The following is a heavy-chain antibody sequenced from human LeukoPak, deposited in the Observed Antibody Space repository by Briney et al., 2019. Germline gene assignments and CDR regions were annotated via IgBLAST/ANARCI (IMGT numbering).Heavy chain of an antibody. CDR3: AKSSYYDASGYYRGYYFDY. CDR1: GFSFSNYA. Sequence: PGGSLSLSCVSSGFSFSNYAMSWVRQAPGKGLEWVSSISGSGGSTHYADSVKGRFTISRDKTKNTLYLQMNSLRAEDTAVYYCAKSSYYDASGYYRGYYFDYWGQGTLVTVSS. CDR2: ISGSGGST. V-gene: IGHV3-23*01. D-gene: IGHD3-22*01. J-gene: IGHJ4*02.